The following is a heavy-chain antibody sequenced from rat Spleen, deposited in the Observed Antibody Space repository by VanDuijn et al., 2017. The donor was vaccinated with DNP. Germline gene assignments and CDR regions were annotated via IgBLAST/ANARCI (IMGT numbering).Heavy chain of an antibody. J-gene: IGHJ2*01. CDR3: ARWSDYFDN. V-gene: IGHV3-1*01. CDR1: GYSITSNY. Sequence: EVQLQESGPGLVKPSQSLSLTCSVTGYSITSNYWGWIRKFPGNKMEWMAYISYSVFTRYNPSLKSRISITRDTSKNLFFLQLNSLTTEDTATYYCARWSDYFDNWGQGVMVTVSS. CDR2: ISYSVFT.